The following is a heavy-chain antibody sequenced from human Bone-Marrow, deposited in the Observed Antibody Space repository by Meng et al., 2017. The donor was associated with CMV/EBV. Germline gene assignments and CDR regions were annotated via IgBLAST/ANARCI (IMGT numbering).Heavy chain of an antibody. Sequence: GESLKISCAVSGFTFSSYEMNWVRQAPGKGLEWVSYISSSGSTIYYADSVKGRFTISRDNAKNSLYLQMNSLRAEDTAVYYCARDSREAWIQRSGNWFDPWGQGTLVTVSS. J-gene: IGHJ5*02. V-gene: IGHV3-48*03. CDR2: ISSSGSTI. CDR1: GFTFSSYE. D-gene: IGHD5-18*01. CDR3: ARDSREAWIQRSGNWFDP.